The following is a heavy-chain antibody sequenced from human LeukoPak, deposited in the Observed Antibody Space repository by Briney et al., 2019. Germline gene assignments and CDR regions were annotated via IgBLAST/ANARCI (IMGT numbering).Heavy chain of an antibody. V-gene: IGHV1-3*01. D-gene: IGHD3-10*01. CDR2: ISGGGGTG. CDR1: GYTCTDYD. CDR3: ARVLWFGHLYNWFDP. Sequence: ASVKVSCKASGYTCTDYDIHWVRQAPGQRLEWMGWISGGGGTGIYSQNFQDRVTITWDTSATTAYMELNSLRSEDTAVYYCARVLWFGHLYNWFDPWGQGTLVTVSS. J-gene: IGHJ5*02.